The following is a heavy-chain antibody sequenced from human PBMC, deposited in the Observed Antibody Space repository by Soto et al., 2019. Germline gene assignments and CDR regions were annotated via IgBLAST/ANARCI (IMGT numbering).Heavy chain of an antibody. V-gene: IGHV4-34*01. CDR2: INHSGST. CDR1: GGSFSGYY. Sequence: SETLSLTCAVYGGSFSGYYWSWIRQPPGKGLEWIGEINHSGSTNYNPSLKSRVTISVDTSKNQFSLKLSSVTAADTAVYYCARVLIAAAGMNNWFDPWGQGNLVTVS. J-gene: IGHJ5*02. D-gene: IGHD6-13*01. CDR3: ARVLIAAAGMNNWFDP.